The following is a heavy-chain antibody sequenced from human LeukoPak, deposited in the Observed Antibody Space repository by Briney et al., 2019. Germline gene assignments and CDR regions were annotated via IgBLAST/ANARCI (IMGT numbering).Heavy chain of an antibody. Sequence: GGSLRLSCAASEFSVGSNYMTWVRQAPGKGLEWVSLIYSGGSTYYADSVKGRFTISRDNSKNTLYLQMNSLRAEDTAVYYCMMVRGSWRFDPWGQGTLVTVSS. V-gene: IGHV3-66*01. D-gene: IGHD3-10*01. CDR2: IYSGGST. J-gene: IGHJ5*02. CDR3: MMVRGSWRFDP. CDR1: EFSVGSNY.